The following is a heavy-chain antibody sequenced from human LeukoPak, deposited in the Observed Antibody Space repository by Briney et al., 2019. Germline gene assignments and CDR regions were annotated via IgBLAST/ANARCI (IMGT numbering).Heavy chain of an antibody. Sequence: ASVKVSYKASSYTFTSYGISWVRQAPGQGLEWMGWISAYNGNTNYAQKLQGRVTMTTDTSTSTAYMELRSLRSDDTAVYYCARWAVLLWFRELFGSHGMDVWGQGTTVTVSS. V-gene: IGHV1-18*01. J-gene: IGHJ6*02. CDR3: ARWAVLLWFRELFGSHGMDV. CDR2: ISAYNGNT. CDR1: SYTFTSYG. D-gene: IGHD3-10*01.